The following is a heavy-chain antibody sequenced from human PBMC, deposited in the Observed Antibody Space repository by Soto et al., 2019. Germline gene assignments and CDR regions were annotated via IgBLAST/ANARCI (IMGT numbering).Heavy chain of an antibody. CDR1: GGTFSSYA. CDR3: AREGDTAMVEDDAFDI. D-gene: IGHD5-18*01. Sequence: QVQLVQSGAEVKKPGSSVKVSCKASGGTFSSYAISWVRQAPERGLEWMGGIIPIFGTANYAQKFQGRVTITADESTSTAYMELSSLRSEDTAVYYCAREGDTAMVEDDAFDIWGQGTMVTVSS. CDR2: IIPIFGTA. J-gene: IGHJ3*02. V-gene: IGHV1-69*12.